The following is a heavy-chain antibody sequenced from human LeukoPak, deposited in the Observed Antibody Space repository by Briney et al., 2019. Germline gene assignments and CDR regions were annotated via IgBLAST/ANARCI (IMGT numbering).Heavy chain of an antibody. V-gene: IGHV1-46*01. CDR2: INPSGGST. CDR3: ARDLFIATSGEGPGY. J-gene: IGHJ4*02. D-gene: IGHD6-13*01. Sequence: ASVKVSCKASGYTFTSYYIHWVRQAPGQGLEWMGIINPSGGSTTHAQKFQDRVTMTGDTSTSTVYMELSSLRSEDTAVYYCARDLFIATSGEGPGYWGQGTLVTVSS. CDR1: GYTFTSYY.